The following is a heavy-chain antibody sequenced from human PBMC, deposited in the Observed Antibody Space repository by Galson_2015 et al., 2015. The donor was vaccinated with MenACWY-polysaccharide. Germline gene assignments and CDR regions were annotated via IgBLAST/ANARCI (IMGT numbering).Heavy chain of an antibody. V-gene: IGHV3-23*01. J-gene: IGHJ5*02. CDR2: ITDSGSST. CDR3: AKGGREVDNWLDP. D-gene: IGHD1-26*01. CDR1: GFTFSSYV. Sequence: YLRLSCAVSGFTFSSYVMSWVRQAPGRGLEWVSSITDSGSSTYYVDSVKGRFTISRDNSKNTLFLQMNSLRADDTAVYYCAKGGREVDNWLDPWGQGALVTVSS.